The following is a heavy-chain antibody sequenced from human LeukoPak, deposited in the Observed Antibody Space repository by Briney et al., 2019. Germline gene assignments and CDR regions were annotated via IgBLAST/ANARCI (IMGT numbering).Heavy chain of an antibody. CDR3: AGYYDSSGVAPDAFDI. Sequence: GESLRLSCAASGFTFSSYAMSWVRQAPGKGLEWVSAISGSGGSTYYADSVKGRFTISRDNSKNTLYLQMNSLRAEDTAVYYCAGYYDSSGVAPDAFDIWGQGTMVTVSS. CDR1: GFTFSSYA. J-gene: IGHJ3*02. D-gene: IGHD3-22*01. CDR2: ISGSGGST. V-gene: IGHV3-23*01.